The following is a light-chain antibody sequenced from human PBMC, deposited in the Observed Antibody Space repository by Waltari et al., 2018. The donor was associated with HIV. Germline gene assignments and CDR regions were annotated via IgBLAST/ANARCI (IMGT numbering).Light chain of an antibody. CDR2: EVT. CDR3: SSYAGSNSVL. CDR1: SSDVGAYNY. J-gene: IGLJ2*01. Sequence: QSALAQPPSASGSPGQSVTISCTGTSSDVGAYNYVSWYQQHPGKAPKLIIYEVTKRPSGVPDRFSGSKSGNTASLTVSGLQAEDDAYYYCSSYAGSNSVLFGGGSQLTVL. V-gene: IGLV2-8*01.